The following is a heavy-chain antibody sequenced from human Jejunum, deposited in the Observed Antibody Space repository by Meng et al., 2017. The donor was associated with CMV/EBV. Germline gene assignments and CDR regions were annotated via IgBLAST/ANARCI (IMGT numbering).Heavy chain of an antibody. D-gene: IGHD3-10*01. Sequence: SGAASGFTCSTYWRTGVRQAPGKGLEWVANIKQDGSEKYYVDCVKGRFTISRDNAKNSLFLQMNSLRAEDTAMYYCARNARGSGYWGQGTLVTVSS. V-gene: IGHV3-7*01. CDR1: GFTCSTYW. J-gene: IGHJ4*02. CDR3: ARNARGSGY. CDR2: IKQDGSEK.